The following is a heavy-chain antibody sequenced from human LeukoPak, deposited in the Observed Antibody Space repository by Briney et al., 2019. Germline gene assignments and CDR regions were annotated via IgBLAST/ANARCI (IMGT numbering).Heavy chain of an antibody. J-gene: IGHJ4*02. CDR2: IYTSGST. V-gene: IGHV4-4*07. Sequence: PSETLSLTCTVSGGSISSYYWSWIRQPAGKGLEWIGRIYTSGSTNYNPSLKSRVTMSVDTSKNQFSLKLSSVTAADTAVYYCARIPPYQVLWDIVGDTGDKWGQGTLVTVSS. CDR3: ARIPPYQVLWDIVGDTGDK. CDR1: GGSISSYY. D-gene: IGHD1-26*01.